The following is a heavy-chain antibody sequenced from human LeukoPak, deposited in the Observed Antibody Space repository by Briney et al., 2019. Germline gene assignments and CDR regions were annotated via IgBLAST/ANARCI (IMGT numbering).Heavy chain of an antibody. CDR3: AKDIGGSGWPLDY. Sequence: AGGSLRLSCAASGFTFSSYEMNWVRQAPGKGLEWVSYISSSGSTIYYADSVKGRFTISRDNAKNSLYLQMNSRRAEDTALYYCAKDIGGSGWPLDYWGQGTLVTVSS. D-gene: IGHD6-19*01. V-gene: IGHV3-48*03. CDR1: GFTFSSYE. J-gene: IGHJ4*02. CDR2: ISSSGSTI.